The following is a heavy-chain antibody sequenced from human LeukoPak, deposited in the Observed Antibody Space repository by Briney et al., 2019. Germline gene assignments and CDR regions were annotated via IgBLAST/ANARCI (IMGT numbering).Heavy chain of an antibody. V-gene: IGHV1-2*02. Sequence: GASAKVSCKASGYTFTDYYIHWVRQAPGQGLEWMGWVNPKSGGSDSAQKFQGRVTMTRDTSISTMYMELSNLRSDDTAVYYCARADYDFWSGGYNWFDPWGQGTLVTVSS. CDR1: GYTFTDYY. CDR3: ARADYDFWSGGYNWFDP. CDR2: VNPKSGGS. J-gene: IGHJ5*02. D-gene: IGHD3-3*01.